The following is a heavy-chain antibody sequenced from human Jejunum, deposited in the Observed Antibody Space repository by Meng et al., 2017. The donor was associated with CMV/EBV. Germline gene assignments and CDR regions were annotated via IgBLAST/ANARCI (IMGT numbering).Heavy chain of an antibody. D-gene: IGHD2-15*01. CDR3: VRDAGWFHFDY. V-gene: IGHV3-7*01. J-gene: IGHJ4*02. CDR2: ILAFGGQN. CDR1: TFTFITYS. Sequence: CAASTFTFITYSIPCVRHAPGKVLEWLANILAFGGQNNYVASLTGPFTISRDNAKNSLYLQMNTLRADDTAVYYCVRDAGWFHFDYWGQGTLVTVSS.